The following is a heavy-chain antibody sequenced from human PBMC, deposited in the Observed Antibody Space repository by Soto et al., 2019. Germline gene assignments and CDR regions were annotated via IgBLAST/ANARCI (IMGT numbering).Heavy chain of an antibody. CDR1: GYSFTSYW. CDR2: IYPGDSDT. Sequence: GESLKISCKGSGYSFTSYWIGWVRQMPGKGLEWMGIIYPGDSDTRYSPSFQGQVTISADKSISTAYLQWSSLKASDTAMYYCARVGVGATLAYYFDYWGQGTLVTVSS. V-gene: IGHV5-51*01. D-gene: IGHD1-26*01. J-gene: IGHJ4*02. CDR3: ARVGVGATLAYYFDY.